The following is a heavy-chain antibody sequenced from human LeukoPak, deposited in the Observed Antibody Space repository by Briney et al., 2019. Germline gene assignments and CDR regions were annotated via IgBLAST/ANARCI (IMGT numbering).Heavy chain of an antibody. Sequence: ASVTVSCKASGYTFTGYYMHWVRQAPGQGLEWMGWINPNSGGTNYAQKFQGRVTMTRDTSISTAYMELSRLRSDGTAVYYCARLYSRRRGKGWFDPWGQGTLVTVSS. CDR1: GYTFTGYY. V-gene: IGHV1-2*02. D-gene: IGHD6-13*01. CDR3: ARLYSRRRGKGWFDP. J-gene: IGHJ5*02. CDR2: INPNSGGT.